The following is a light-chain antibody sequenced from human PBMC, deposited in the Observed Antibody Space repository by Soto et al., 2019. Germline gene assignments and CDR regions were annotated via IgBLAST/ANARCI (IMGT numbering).Light chain of an antibody. CDR3: QQSFSPHIA. V-gene: IGKV1-39*01. CDR2: AAS. Sequence: EIQVTQSPTSLSASVGDRVTITCRTRRSIGTNLNWYQQRPGKAPQLLIYAASSLQSGVPSRFRGSTSGTAFTLTINGLQPEDVATYYCQQSFSPHIAFGQGTRL. J-gene: IGKJ5*01. CDR1: RSIGTN.